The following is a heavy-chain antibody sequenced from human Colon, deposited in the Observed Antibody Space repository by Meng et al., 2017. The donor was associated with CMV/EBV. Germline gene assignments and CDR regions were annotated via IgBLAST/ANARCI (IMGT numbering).Heavy chain of an antibody. V-gene: IGHV1-2*02. D-gene: IGHD1-1*01. CDR1: GYTLTGYY. CDR3: ARETRATPGTIDI. Sequence: ASVKVSCKASGYTLTGYYVHWVRQAPGQGLEWMGWINPNSGNTYYAQKLQGRVTMTRDTSVSTAYMQLTSVISDDTAMYYCARETRATPGTIDIWGQGTMVTVSS. J-gene: IGHJ3*02. CDR2: INPNSGNT.